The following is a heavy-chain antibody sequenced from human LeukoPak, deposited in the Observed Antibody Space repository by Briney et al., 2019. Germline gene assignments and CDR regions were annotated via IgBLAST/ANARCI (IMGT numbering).Heavy chain of an antibody. CDR3: AKDSTYYDILTGYGSRNWFDP. CDR1: GFGFSDSY. D-gene: IGHD3-9*01. Sequence: PGGSLRLSCVVSGFGFSDSYMTWIRQTPGKGLEWLAYISGSGSDMYYADSVKGRFTISRDNSKNTLYLQMNSLRAEDTAVYYCAKDSTYYDILTGYGSRNWFDPWGQGTLVTVSS. J-gene: IGHJ5*02. CDR2: ISGSGSDM. V-gene: IGHV3-11*04.